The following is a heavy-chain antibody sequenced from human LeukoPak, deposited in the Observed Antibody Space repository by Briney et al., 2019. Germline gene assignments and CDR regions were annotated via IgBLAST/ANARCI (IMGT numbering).Heavy chain of an antibody. CDR3: ARRSGYSSGWYAVTYNWFDP. Sequence: SETLSLTCAVYGGSFSGYYWSWIRQPPGKGLEWIGEINHSGSTNYNPSLKSRVTISVDTSKNQFSLKLSSVTAADTAVYYCARRSGYSSGWYAVTYNWFDPWGQGTLVTVSS. D-gene: IGHD6-19*01. CDR2: INHSGST. CDR1: GGSFSGYY. V-gene: IGHV4-34*01. J-gene: IGHJ5*02.